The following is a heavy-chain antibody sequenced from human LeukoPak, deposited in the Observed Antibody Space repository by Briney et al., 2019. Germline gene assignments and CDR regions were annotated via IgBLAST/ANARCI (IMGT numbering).Heavy chain of an antibody. CDR3: ARTKLGFCSGGSCYRYFDN. CDR2: INHSGST. CDR1: GGSFSGYY. J-gene: IGHJ4*02. V-gene: IGHV4-34*01. Sequence: PSEALSLTCAVYGGSFSGYYWTWIRQPPGKGLEWIGEINHSGSTNYNPSLKSRVTISVDTSKNQFSLNLSSVTAADTAVYFCARTKLGFCSGGSCYRYFDNWGQGTLVTVSS. D-gene: IGHD2-15*01.